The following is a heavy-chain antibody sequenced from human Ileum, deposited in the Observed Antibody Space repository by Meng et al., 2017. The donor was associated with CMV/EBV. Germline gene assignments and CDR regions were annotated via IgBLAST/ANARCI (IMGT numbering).Heavy chain of an antibody. V-gene: IGHV4-4*02. D-gene: IGHD2/OR15-2a*01. CDR3: ARERID. CDR1: GASITSHNW. J-gene: IGHJ4*02. Sequence: TRPLTCASSGASITSHNWWSWVRQSPRKGLEWIGQIYHNGRTIYNPSLKNRVTMSVDESTNQFSLRLRSVDAADTAIYYCARERIDWGQGTLVTVSS. CDR2: IYHNGRT.